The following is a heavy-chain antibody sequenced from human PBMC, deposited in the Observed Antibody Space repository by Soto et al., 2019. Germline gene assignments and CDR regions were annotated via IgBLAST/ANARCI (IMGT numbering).Heavy chain of an antibody. J-gene: IGHJ3*01. CDR3: ARPRSKSSSGFDL. V-gene: IGHV3-74*01. CDR2: IKTDGSYT. CDR1: GFTFRNHW. Sequence: EDQLVESGGGLVQPGGSLRLSCAASGFTFRNHWMHWVRQAPGQGPEGVSRIKTDGSYTDYADSVKGRFTISRDNAGNTLYLPMNSLTVEDTAMYYCARPRSKSSSGFDLWGQGTMVTVSS. D-gene: IGHD6-6*01.